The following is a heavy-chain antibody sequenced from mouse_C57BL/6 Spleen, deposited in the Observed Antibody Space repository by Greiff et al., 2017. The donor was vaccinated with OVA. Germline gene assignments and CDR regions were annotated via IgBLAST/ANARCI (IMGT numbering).Heavy chain of an antibody. Sequence: QVQLQQPGAELVRPGSSVKLSCKASGYTFTSYWMDWVKQRPGQGLEWIGNIYPSDSETHYNQKFKDKATLTVDKSSSTAYMQLSSLTSEDSAVYYCARQEIYYDYDDYAMDYWGQGTSVTVSS. CDR1: GYTFTSYW. J-gene: IGHJ4*01. CDR3: ARQEIYYDYDDYAMDY. V-gene: IGHV1-61*01. D-gene: IGHD2-4*01. CDR2: IYPSDSET.